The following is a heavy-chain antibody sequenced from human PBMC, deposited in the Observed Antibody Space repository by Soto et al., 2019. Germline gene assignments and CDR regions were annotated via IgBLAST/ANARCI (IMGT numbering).Heavy chain of an antibody. Sequence: GGSLRLSCAASGFTFSSYAMHWVRQAPGKGPEWVAVISYDGSNKYYADSVKGRFTISRDNSKNTLYLQMNSLRAEDTAVYYCARDPRASSSWSHYFDYWGQGTLVTVSS. CDR2: ISYDGSNK. V-gene: IGHV3-30-3*01. D-gene: IGHD6-13*01. CDR1: GFTFSSYA. J-gene: IGHJ4*02. CDR3: ARDPRASSSWSHYFDY.